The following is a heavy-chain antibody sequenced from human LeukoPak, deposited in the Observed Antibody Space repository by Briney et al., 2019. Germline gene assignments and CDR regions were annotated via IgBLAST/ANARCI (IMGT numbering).Heavy chain of an antibody. J-gene: IGHJ4*02. D-gene: IGHD6-19*01. CDR2: IYRSGST. Sequence: KPSETLSLTCTVSGYSISNGYYWDWIRQPPGRGLDWIGNIYRSGSTSYNPSLKGRVTISVDTSKNQFSLKVNSVTDADAAVYYCARRHSSGWFYYWGQGTLVTVSS. CDR1: GYSISNGYY. V-gene: IGHV4-38-2*02. CDR3: ARRHSSGWFYY.